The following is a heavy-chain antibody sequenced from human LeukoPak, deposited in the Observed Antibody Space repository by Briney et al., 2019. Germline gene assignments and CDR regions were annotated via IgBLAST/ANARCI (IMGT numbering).Heavy chain of an antibody. Sequence: GGSLRLSCSASGFTFSSYAMHWVRQAPGKGLEYVSAISSNEGSTYYADSVKGRFTISRDNSKNTLYLQMSSLRAEDTAVYYCVKVGSIVAYDYWGQGTLATVSS. CDR2: ISSNEGST. CDR3: VKVGSIVAYDY. D-gene: IGHD2-15*01. V-gene: IGHV3-64D*06. J-gene: IGHJ4*02. CDR1: GFTFSSYA.